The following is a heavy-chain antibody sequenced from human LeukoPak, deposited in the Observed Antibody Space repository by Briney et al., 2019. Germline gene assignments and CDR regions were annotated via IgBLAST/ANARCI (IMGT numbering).Heavy chain of an antibody. CDR1: GGTFSSYT. CDR2: IIPILGIA. J-gene: IGHJ3*02. CDR3: ARVSPTIAAAGTWADAFDI. D-gene: IGHD6-13*01. V-gene: IGHV1-69*02. Sequence: SVKVSCKASGGTFSSYTISWVRQAPGQGLEWMGRIIPILGIANYAQRFQGRVTITADKSTSTAYMELSSLRSEDTAVYYCARVSPTIAAAGTWADAFDIWGQGTMVTVSS.